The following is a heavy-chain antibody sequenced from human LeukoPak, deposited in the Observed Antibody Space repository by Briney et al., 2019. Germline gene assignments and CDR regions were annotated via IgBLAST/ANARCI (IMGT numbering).Heavy chain of an antibody. CDR2: ISNDGSNK. V-gene: IGHV3-30*09. CDR3: AKGGGSIGRSYYFDY. Sequence: GGSLRLSCTASGFKFDDYNMSWFRQAPGKGLEWVAAISNDGSNKFYADSVKGRFALSRDNPTSTVILQMNSLRAEDTAVYYCAKGGGSIGRSYYFDYWGQGTLVTVSS. CDR1: GFKFDDYN. D-gene: IGHD2-15*01. J-gene: IGHJ4*02.